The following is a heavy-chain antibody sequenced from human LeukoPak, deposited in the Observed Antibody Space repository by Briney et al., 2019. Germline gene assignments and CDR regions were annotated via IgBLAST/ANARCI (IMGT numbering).Heavy chain of an antibody. CDR3: VRRRTGGSSKFPWDY. CDR1: GFTFSSYA. J-gene: IGHJ4*02. Sequence: PGGSLRLSCAASGFTFSSYAISWVRQATGKGLEWVSDISGIVGSTYYGDSVKGRFTSSRDNSMKTMYLQMNSLRAEDTAVYYCVRRRTGGSSKFPWDYWGQGTLVTVSS. V-gene: IGHV3-23*01. D-gene: IGHD1-26*01. CDR2: ISGIVGST.